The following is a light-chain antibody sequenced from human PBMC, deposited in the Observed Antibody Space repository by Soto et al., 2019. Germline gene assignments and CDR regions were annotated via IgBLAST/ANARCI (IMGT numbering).Light chain of an antibody. CDR2: DVS. V-gene: IGKV3-20*01. Sequence: EIVLTQSPGTLSLSPGERATLSCRSSQSVSSNYLAWYQQKPDQAPRLVIYDVSGRATGIPDRFSGSGSGTDFTLTISRLEPEDFAVYYWQQYGSSPTFGQGTKVESK. CDR1: QSVSSNY. J-gene: IGKJ1*01. CDR3: QQYGSSPT.